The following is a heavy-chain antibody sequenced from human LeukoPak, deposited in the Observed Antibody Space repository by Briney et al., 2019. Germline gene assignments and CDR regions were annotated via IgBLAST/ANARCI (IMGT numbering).Heavy chain of an antibody. J-gene: IGHJ6*02. CDR2: ISGSGGST. Sequence: GGSLRLSCAASGFTFSSYAMSWVRQAPGKGLEWVSAISGSGGSTYYADSVKGRFTISRDNSKSTLYLQMNSLRAEDTAVYYCAKDGGIWFGEPPLFHYYYGMDVWGQGTTVTVSS. CDR1: GFTFSSYA. D-gene: IGHD3-10*01. V-gene: IGHV3-23*01. CDR3: AKDGGIWFGEPPLFHYYYGMDV.